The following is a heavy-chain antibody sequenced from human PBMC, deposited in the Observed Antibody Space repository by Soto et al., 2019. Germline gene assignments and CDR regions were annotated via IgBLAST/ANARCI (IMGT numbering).Heavy chain of an antibody. V-gene: IGHV3-23*01. Sequence: GGSLRLSCAASGFTFSSYAMSWVRQAPGKGLEWVSAISGNGGSTYYADSVKGRFTISRDNSKNTLYLQMNSLRAEDTAVYYCAKMGTHCSGGSCYKRFDYWGQGTLVTVSS. D-gene: IGHD2-15*01. J-gene: IGHJ4*02. CDR2: ISGNGGST. CDR3: AKMGTHCSGGSCYKRFDY. CDR1: GFTFSSYA.